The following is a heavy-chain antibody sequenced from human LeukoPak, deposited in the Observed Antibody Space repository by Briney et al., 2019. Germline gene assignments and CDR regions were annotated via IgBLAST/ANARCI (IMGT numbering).Heavy chain of an antibody. CDR2: IKQDGSEK. CDR1: GFTFSSYW. Sequence: GGSLRLSCAASGFTFSSYWMSWVRQAPGTGLEWVANIKQDGSEKYYVDSMKGRFTISRDNAKNSLYLQMNSLRAEDTAVYYCARDDFWSGYPAYYYYYMDVWGKGTTVTVSS. D-gene: IGHD3-3*01. CDR3: ARDDFWSGYPAYYYYYMDV. J-gene: IGHJ6*03. V-gene: IGHV3-7*01.